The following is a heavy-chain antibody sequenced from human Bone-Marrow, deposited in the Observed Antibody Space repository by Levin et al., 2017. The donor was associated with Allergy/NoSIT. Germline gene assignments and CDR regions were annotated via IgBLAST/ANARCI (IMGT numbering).Heavy chain of an antibody. V-gene: IGHV3-33*01. Sequence: GESLKISCAASGFTFSDYGMHWVRQAPGKGLEWVAVIWYDGSKTKSADSVKGRFTISRDNSKNTLYLHINSLRAEDTAVYYCARDRPTYYYMDVWGKGTTVTVSS. CDR2: IWYDGSKT. D-gene: IGHD4-11*01. J-gene: IGHJ6*03. CDR1: GFTFSDYG. CDR3: ARDRPTYYYMDV.